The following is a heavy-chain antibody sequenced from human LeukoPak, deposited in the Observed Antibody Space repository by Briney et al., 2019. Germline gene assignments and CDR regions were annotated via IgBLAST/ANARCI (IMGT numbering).Heavy chain of an antibody. CDR3: ARESALHGWTSAHLDY. V-gene: IGHV3-30-3*01. J-gene: IGHJ4*02. D-gene: IGHD6-19*01. Sequence: GGSLRLSCAASGFTFNNFAIHWARQAPGKGLEWVAVISNDGNTKHYADSVKGRFTVSRDNSKNTLHLQLNGLRRDDAALYFCARESALHGWTSAHLDYWGQGTLVTVSS. CDR2: ISNDGNTK. CDR1: GFTFNNFA.